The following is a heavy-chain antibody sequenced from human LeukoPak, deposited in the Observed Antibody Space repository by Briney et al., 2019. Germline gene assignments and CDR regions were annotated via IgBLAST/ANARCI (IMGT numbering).Heavy chain of an antibody. CDR3: ARVRGVCSGRSCYEIDS. Sequence: SQTLSLTCTVSGGSISSGNYYWIWIRQPPRKSLEWIGHMYYSGSTYYKPSLRSRVTMSLDTSKNQFSLKLTSVTAADTAVYYCARVRGVCSGRSCYEIDSWGQGALVTVSS. CDR1: GGSISSGNYY. D-gene: IGHD2-15*01. V-gene: IGHV4-30-4*01. CDR2: MYYSGST. J-gene: IGHJ4*02.